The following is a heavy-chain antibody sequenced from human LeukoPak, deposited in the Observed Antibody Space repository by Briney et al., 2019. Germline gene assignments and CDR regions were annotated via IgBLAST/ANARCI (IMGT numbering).Heavy chain of an antibody. CDR3: ARIDGDLLDS. D-gene: IGHD4-17*01. CDR1: GGSFSTYY. Sequence: PSETLSLTCSGSGGSFSTYYWTWIRQPPGKGLEYIGYVYYTGSTNYNPSLQSRVAISIDTSKNQFSLKLRSVTAADTAVYFCARIDGDLLDSWGQGTLVAVSS. J-gene: IGHJ4*02. CDR2: VYYTGST. V-gene: IGHV4-59*08.